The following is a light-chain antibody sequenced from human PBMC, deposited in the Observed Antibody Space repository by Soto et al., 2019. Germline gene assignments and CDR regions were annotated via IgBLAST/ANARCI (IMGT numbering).Light chain of an antibody. CDR2: EGS. J-gene: IGLJ3*02. CDR1: SSDVGSYIL. Sequence: QSALTQPASVSGSPGQSITISCTGTSSDVGSYILVSWYQQHPGKAPKLMIYEGSERPSGVSNRFSGSKSGNTASLTISGLHAEDDADYYCCSYAGSNTWVFGGGTKLTVL. V-gene: IGLV2-23*01. CDR3: CSYAGSNTWV.